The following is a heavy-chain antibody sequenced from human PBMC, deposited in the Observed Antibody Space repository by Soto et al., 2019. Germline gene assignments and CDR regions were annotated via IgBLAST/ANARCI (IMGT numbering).Heavy chain of an antibody. V-gene: IGHV3-7*01. CDR2: IKEDGSEE. CDR1: GFTFNTYW. Sequence: QLVESGGGLVQPGGSLRLSCATSGFTFNTYWMTWVRQAPGKWLEWVANIKEDGSEENYVDSVKGRFTISRDNGKNSLFLQMNRLRREDSAVYYCVRSFSFDWLLFTLDYWGQGTRVSVSS. J-gene: IGHJ4*02. D-gene: IGHD3-9*01. CDR3: VRSFSFDWLLFTLDY.